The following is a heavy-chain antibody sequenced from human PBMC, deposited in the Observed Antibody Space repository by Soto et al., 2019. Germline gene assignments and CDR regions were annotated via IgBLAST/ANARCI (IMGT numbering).Heavy chain of an antibody. CDR2: IIPLFRTP. J-gene: IGHJ6*02. V-gene: IGHV1-69*12. D-gene: IGHD4-4*01. CDR3: ARDNDRLQLGKNYYYILDV. CDR1: GGTFSSSA. Sequence: QVQLVQSGAEMKEPGSSVKVSCKTSGGTFSSSAISWLRQAPGQGLEWMGGIIPLFRTPDYAQKFQGRVTIAADESTSTDYMERSRLRSEATAVYYCARDNDRLQLGKNYYYILDVWGQGTTITVSS.